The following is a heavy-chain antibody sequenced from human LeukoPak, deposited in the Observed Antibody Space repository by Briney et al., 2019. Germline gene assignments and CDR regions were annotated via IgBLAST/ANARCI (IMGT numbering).Heavy chain of an antibody. V-gene: IGHV3-48*03. Sequence: GGSLRLSCTASGFTFSSSEMNWVRQAPGKSLEWVSYINSNGDFKYYADSVKGRFTISRDNAKNSLYLQMNSLRAEDTAVYYCTRRPYWGRGTLVSVSS. CDR2: INSNGDFK. CDR1: GFTFSSSE. CDR3: TRRPY. J-gene: IGHJ4*02.